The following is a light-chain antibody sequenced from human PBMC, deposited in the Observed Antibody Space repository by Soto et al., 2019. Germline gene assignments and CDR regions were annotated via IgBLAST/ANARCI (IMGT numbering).Light chain of an antibody. J-gene: IGKJ1*01. CDR1: QSVTSNY. Sequence: EIVLTQSPGTLSVSPGERAALSCKVSQSVTSNYLAWYQQRPGQAPRLLIYGANRRATGSPDRLTGSGSGTDFNLTISSLEPEDSALYYCQQYAGAPWTFGQGTRVEIK. CDR2: GAN. V-gene: IGKV3-20*01. CDR3: QQYAGAPWT.